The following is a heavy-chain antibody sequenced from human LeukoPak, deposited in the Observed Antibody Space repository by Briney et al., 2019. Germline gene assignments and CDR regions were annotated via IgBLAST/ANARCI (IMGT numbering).Heavy chain of an antibody. D-gene: IGHD6-13*01. V-gene: IGHV3-9*01. CDR3: AKDIDSSSWYYFDY. J-gene: IGHJ4*02. Sequence: PGGSLRLSCAASGFTFSSYWMHWVRQTPGKGLEWVSSISWNSGRLGYADSVKGRFTISRDNAKNSLYLEMNSLRAEDTALYFCAKDIDSSSWYYFDYWGQGTLVTVSS. CDR1: GFTFSSYW. CDR2: ISWNSGRL.